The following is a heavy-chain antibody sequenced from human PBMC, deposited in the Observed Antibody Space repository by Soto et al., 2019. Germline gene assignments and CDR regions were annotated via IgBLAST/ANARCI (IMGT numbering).Heavy chain of an antibody. CDR2: IYYSGST. V-gene: IGHV4-59*01. CDR1: GGSISSYY. Sequence: LSLTCTVSGGSISSYYWSWIRQPPGKGLEWIGYIYYSGSTNYNPSLKSRVTISVDTSKNQFSLKLSSVTAADTAVYYCARDVHAGWFDPWGQGTLVTVSS. D-gene: IGHD2-2*01. J-gene: IGHJ5*02. CDR3: ARDVHAGWFDP.